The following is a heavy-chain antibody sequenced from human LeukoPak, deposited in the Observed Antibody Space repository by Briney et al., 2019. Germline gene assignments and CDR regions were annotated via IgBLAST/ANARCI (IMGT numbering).Heavy chain of an antibody. CDR1: GGSFSGYY. Sequence: SETLSLTCAVYGGSFSGYYWSWIRQPPGKGLEWIGEINHSGSTNYNPSLKSRVTISVDKSKNQFSLKLSSVTAADTAVYYCATLSVGVIRANYGMDVWGQGTTVTVSS. CDR3: ATLSVGVIRANYGMDV. D-gene: IGHD3-22*01. CDR2: INHSGST. J-gene: IGHJ6*02. V-gene: IGHV4-34*01.